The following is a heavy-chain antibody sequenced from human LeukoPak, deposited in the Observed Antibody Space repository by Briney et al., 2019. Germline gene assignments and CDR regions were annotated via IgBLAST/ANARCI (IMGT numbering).Heavy chain of an antibody. J-gene: IGHJ3*01. CDR3: ARGTWYPPYNAFEL. D-gene: IGHD2-15*01. CDR2: ISYDGSNE. CDR1: RFTFSSYG. Sequence: PGGSLRLSCAASRFTFSSYGMHWVRQAPGRGLEWVATISYDGSNEYYADSVKGRFTISRDNSMNRLYLQMNSLRTEDTAIYYCARGTWYPPYNAFELWGQGTVVTVSS. V-gene: IGHV3-30*03.